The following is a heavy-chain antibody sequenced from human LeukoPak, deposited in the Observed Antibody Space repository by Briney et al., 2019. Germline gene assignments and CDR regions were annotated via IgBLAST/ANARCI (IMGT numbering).Heavy chain of an antibody. CDR2: IRYDGSNK. J-gene: IGHJ4*02. Sequence: GGSLRLSCVASGSTFSSYGMHWVRQAPGKGLEWVAFIRYDGSNKYYADSVKGRFTISRDNSKNTLYLQMNSLRAEDTAVYYCAKPCSSTSCTEYYFDSWGQGTLVTVSS. D-gene: IGHD2-2*01. V-gene: IGHV3-30*02. CDR3: AKPCSSTSCTEYYFDS. CDR1: GSTFSSYG.